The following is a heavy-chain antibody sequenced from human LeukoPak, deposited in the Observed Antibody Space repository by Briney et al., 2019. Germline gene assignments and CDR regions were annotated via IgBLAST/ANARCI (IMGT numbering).Heavy chain of an antibody. Sequence: SVKVSCKASGGTFSSYAISWVRQAPGQGLEWMGGIIPIFGTANYAQEFQGRVTITADESTSTAYMELSSLRSEDTAVYYCARARGRGNYYYYYYMDVWGKGTTVTVSS. CDR1: GGTFSSYA. V-gene: IGHV1-69*01. D-gene: IGHD3-10*01. CDR2: IIPIFGTA. CDR3: ARARGRGNYYYYYYMDV. J-gene: IGHJ6*03.